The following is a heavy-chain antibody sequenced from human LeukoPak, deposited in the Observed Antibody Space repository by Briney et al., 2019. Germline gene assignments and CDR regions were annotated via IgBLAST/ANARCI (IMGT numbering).Heavy chain of an antibody. J-gene: IGHJ4*02. Sequence: PSETLSLTCAVYGVSFSGYYWSWVRQPPGKGLEWIGEINHSGSTNYNPSLKSRVTISVDTSKNQFSLKLSSVTAADTAVYYCARAPRSMITFGGVITLWGQGTLVTVSS. CDR3: ARAPRSMITFGGVITL. CDR2: INHSGST. CDR1: GVSFSGYY. D-gene: IGHD3-16*02. V-gene: IGHV4-34*01.